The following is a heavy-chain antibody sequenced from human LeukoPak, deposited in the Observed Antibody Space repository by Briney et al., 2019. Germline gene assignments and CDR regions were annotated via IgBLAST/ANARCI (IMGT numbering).Heavy chain of an antibody. Sequence: SETLSLTCAVYGGSFSGYYWSWIRQPPGKGLEWIGEINHSGSTNYNPSLKSRVTISVDTSKNQFSLKLSSVTAADTAVYYCARGRSVVAALNWFDPWGQGPLVTVSS. CDR2: INHSGST. CDR3: ARGRSVVAALNWFDP. V-gene: IGHV4-34*01. CDR1: GGSFSGYY. J-gene: IGHJ5*02. D-gene: IGHD6-6*01.